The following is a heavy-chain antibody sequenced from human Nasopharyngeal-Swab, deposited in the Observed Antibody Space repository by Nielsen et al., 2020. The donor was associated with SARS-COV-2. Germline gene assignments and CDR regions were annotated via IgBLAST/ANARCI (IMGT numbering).Heavy chain of an antibody. Sequence: ASVKVSCKASGYTFTSYAMHWVRQAPGQRLEWMGWINAGNGNTKYSQKFQGRVTITRDTSASTAYTELSSLRSEDTAVYYCARGLGIFGFPRGGMDVWGQGTTVTVSS. CDR2: INAGNGNT. J-gene: IGHJ6*02. CDR3: ARGLGIFGFPRGGMDV. V-gene: IGHV1-3*01. D-gene: IGHD3-3*01. CDR1: GYTFTSYA.